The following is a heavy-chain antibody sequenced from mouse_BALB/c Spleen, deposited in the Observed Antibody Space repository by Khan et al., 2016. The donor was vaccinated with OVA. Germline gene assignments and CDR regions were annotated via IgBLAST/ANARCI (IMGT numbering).Heavy chain of an antibody. Sequence: VQLQQSGPDLVKPGASVKISCKTSGYSFTGYYIHWVKQSQGKSLEWIGRVNPNNGGTTYNQKFKGKAILTVEQSSSTAYMDLRSLTSEASAVLYCGRMSIITGGGFAYWGQGTLVTVSA. CDR2: VNPNNGGT. CDR1: GYSFTGYY. J-gene: IGHJ3*01. V-gene: IGHV1-18*01. D-gene: IGHD1-1*01. CDR3: GRMSIITGGGFAY.